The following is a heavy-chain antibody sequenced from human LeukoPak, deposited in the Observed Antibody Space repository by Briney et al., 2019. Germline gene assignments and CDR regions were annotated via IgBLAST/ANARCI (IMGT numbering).Heavy chain of an antibody. Sequence: PSETLSLTCTVSGGSITSAGYSWGWIRQPAGKGLEWIGRIYSSGSTNSNPSLKSRVTISVDTSKNQFSLKLSSVTAADTAVYYCARGYCTSPWCSENRYYFDSWGQGTLVTVSS. CDR3: ARGYCTSPWCSENRYYFDS. D-gene: IGHD2-2*01. CDR1: GGSITSAGYS. V-gene: IGHV4-61*02. CDR2: IYSSGST. J-gene: IGHJ4*02.